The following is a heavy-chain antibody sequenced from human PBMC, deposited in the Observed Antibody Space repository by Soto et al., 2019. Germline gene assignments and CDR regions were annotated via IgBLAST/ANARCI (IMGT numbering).Heavy chain of an antibody. CDR3: ARGRYCLTGRCFPNWFES. D-gene: IGHD7-27*01. CDR2: IYKSATT. J-gene: IGHJ5*01. V-gene: IGHV4-30-4*01. CDR1: GDSISNLDYF. Sequence: SETLSLTCSVSGDSISNLDYFWAWIRQPPGQALEYIGYIYKSATTYYNPSFESRVAISVDTSKSQFSLNVTSVTAADTAVYFCARGRYCLTGRCFPNWFESCGQGALVTVSS.